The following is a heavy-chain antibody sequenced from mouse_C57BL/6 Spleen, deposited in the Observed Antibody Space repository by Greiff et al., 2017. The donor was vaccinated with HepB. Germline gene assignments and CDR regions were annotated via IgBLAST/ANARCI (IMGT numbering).Heavy chain of an antibody. CDR1: GFNIKNPY. D-gene: IGHD2-4*01. CDR3: ARYDYDGGYFDY. Sequence: VQLQQSVAELVRPGASVKLSCTASGFNIKNPYMHWVKQRPEQGLEWIGRIDPANGNTKYAPKFQGKATITADTSSNTAYLQLSSLTSEDTAIYYCARYDYDGGYFDYWGQGTTLTVSS. V-gene: IGHV14-3*01. CDR2: IDPANGNT. J-gene: IGHJ2*01.